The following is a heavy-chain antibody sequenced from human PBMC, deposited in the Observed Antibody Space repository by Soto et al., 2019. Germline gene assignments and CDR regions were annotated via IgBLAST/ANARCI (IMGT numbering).Heavy chain of an antibody. Sequence: GSLRLSCAASGFMFGSYWMTWVRHAPGKGLQWVANIKRDGSEKYYVDSVKGRFTISRDNADNLVFLDMNSLRVDDTATYYCARVRANDYEIDYWGQG. CDR1: GFMFGSYW. D-gene: IGHD4-17*01. J-gene: IGHJ4*02. V-gene: IGHV3-7*03. CDR3: ARVRANDYEIDY. CDR2: IKRDGSEK.